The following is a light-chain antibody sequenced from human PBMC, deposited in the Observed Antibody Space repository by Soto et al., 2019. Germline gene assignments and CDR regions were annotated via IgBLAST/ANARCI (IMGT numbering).Light chain of an antibody. CDR2: RTS. CDR3: LQYYSTPHT. CDR1: QRVLYSSDNKDY. V-gene: IGKV4-1*01. Sequence: DIVMTQSPDSLAVSLGERATINCKSSQRVLYSSDNKDYSAWYQQKPGQPPNLLIYRTSTRACGFPDRFSGSGSGTDFALTISSLQAEDVAVYYCLQYYSTPHTFGQGTKLEIK. J-gene: IGKJ2*01.